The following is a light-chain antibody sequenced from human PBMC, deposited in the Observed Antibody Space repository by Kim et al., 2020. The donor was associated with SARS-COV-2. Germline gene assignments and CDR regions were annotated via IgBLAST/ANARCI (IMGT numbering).Light chain of an antibody. V-gene: IGKV3-20*01. J-gene: IGKJ4*01. CDR3: QQYGSSPIT. CDR1: QSVTSNY. CDR2: GAS. Sequence: EIVLTQSPGTLSLSPGERATLSCRASQSVTSNYLTWFQQRPGQAPRLLIYGASRRATGIPDRFSGSGSGTDFTLTISRLEPEDFAVYYCQQYGSSPITFGGGTKLEI.